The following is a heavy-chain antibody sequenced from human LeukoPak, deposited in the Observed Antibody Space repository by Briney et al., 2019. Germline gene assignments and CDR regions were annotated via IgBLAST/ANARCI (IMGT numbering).Heavy chain of an antibody. J-gene: IGHJ4*02. V-gene: IGHV1-69*01. D-gene: IGHD3-22*01. Sequence: ASVKVSCKASGGTFSSYTISWVRQAPGQGLEWMGGIIPIFGTANYAQKFQGRVMITADESTSTAYMELSSLRSEDTAVYYCARVTMIVPSYFDYWGQGTLVTVSS. CDR3: ARVTMIVPSYFDY. CDR1: GGTFSSYT. CDR2: IIPIFGTA.